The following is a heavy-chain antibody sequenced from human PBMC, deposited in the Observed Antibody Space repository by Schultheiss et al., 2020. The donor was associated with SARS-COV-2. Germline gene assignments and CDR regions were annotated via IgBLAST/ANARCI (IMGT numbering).Heavy chain of an antibody. CDR3: ARGIDYSSSSPFDY. CDR1: GFTFTSSA. CDR2: IVVGSGNT. D-gene: IGHD6-13*01. J-gene: IGHJ4*02. Sequence: SVKVSCKASGFTFTSSAVQWVRQARGQRLEWIGWIVVGSGNTNYAQKFQERVTITRDMSTSTAYMELSSLRSEDTAVYYCARGIDYSSSSPFDYWGQGTLVTVSS. V-gene: IGHV1-58*01.